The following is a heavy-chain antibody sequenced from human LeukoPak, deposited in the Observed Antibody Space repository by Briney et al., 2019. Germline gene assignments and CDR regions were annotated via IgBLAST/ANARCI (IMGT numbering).Heavy chain of an antibody. D-gene: IGHD3-10*01. CDR1: GASVTSGGFY. J-gene: IGHJ5*02. V-gene: IGHV4-39*01. Sequence: SETLSLTCSVSGASVTSGGFYWGWLRQPPGKGLEWIAPVYYTGSTYYNPSLKSRVTITIDTSKKQFSLNLRSVIAADTAVYYCARHSGSGSLSRPFDPWGQGTLVTVSS. CDR2: VYYTGST. CDR3: ARHSGSGSLSRPFDP.